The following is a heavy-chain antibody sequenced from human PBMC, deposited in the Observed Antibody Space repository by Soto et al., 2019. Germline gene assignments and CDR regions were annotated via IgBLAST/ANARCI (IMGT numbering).Heavy chain of an antibody. Sequence: SETLSLTCTVSGGSITNTNYYWGWIRQPPGKGLEWIGNVYYNGFTYYNPSLKSRVTMFVDTSKNHFSLKMTSVTAADTAVYYFARQDDFWSGSNWFDPWGQGTLVTVSS. CDR1: GGSITNTNYY. V-gene: IGHV4-39*01. D-gene: IGHD3-3*01. CDR3: ARQDDFWSGSNWFDP. J-gene: IGHJ5*02. CDR2: VYYNGFT.